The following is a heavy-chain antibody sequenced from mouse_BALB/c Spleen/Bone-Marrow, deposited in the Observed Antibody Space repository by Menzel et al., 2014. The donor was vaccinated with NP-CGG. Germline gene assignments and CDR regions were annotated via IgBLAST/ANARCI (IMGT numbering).Heavy chain of an antibody. CDR1: GFTFSSFA. V-gene: IGHV5-17*02. CDR2: ISSGSSTI. CDR3: ARRYRYASFDY. D-gene: IGHD2-14*01. Sequence: EVKLMESGGGSVQPGGSRKLSCAASGFTFSSFAMHWVRQTPEKGLEWVAYISSGSSTIYYPDTVKGRLTISRDNPKNPLFLEMTSVRSEDTSKYYCARRYRYASFDYWGQGTPLTVSS. J-gene: IGHJ2*01.